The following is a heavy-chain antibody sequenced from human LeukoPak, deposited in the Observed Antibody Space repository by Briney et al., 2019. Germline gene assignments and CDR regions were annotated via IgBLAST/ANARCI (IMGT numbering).Heavy chain of an antibody. CDR2: IWYDGSNK. V-gene: IGHV3-33*01. CDR3: ARDATHGPDSSGYYSDY. CDR1: GFTFSSYG. Sequence: GGSLRLSCAASGFTFSSYGMYWVRQAPGKRLEWVAVIWYDGSNKYYADSVKGRFTISRDNSKNTLYLQMNSLRAEDTAVYYCARDATHGPDSSGYYSDYWGQGTLVTVSS. D-gene: IGHD3-22*01. J-gene: IGHJ4*02.